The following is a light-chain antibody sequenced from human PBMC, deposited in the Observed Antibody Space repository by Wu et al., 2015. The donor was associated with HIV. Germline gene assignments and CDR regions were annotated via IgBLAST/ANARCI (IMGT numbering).Light chain of an antibody. Sequence: IVMTQSPATLSVSPGERATLSCRASQSVSSNLGWYQQKPGQSPRLLMYGASSRATGIPDRFSGSGSGTDFTLSISRLEPEDFAVYHCQQYGDSPLITFGQGTRLEIK. CDR3: QQYGDSPLIT. V-gene: IGKV3-20*01. J-gene: IGKJ5*01. CDR2: GAS. CDR1: QSVSSN.